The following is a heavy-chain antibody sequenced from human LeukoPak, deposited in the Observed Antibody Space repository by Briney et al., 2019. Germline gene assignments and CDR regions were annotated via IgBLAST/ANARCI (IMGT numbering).Heavy chain of an antibody. CDR1: GGPFSGYY. J-gene: IGHJ4*02. CDR2: INHSGST. CDR3: ARGRADY. Sequence: PSETLSLTCAVYGGPFSGYYWSWIRQPPGKGLEWIGEINHSGSTNYNPSLKSRVTISVDTSKNQFSLKLSSVTAADTAVYYCARGRADYWGQGTLVTVSS. V-gene: IGHV4-34*01.